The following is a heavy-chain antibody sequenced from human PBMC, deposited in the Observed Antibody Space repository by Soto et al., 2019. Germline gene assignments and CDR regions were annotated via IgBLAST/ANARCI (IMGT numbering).Heavy chain of an antibody. CDR1: GYTPTELS. CDR3: ATDLWFGEFPLYNWFDP. Sequence: QVQLVQSGAEVKKPGASVKVSCKVSGYTPTELSMHWVRQAPGKGLEWMGGFDPEDGETIYAQKFQGRVTMTEDTSTDTAYMELSSLRSEDTAVYYCATDLWFGEFPLYNWFDPWGQGTLVTVSS. V-gene: IGHV1-24*01. CDR2: FDPEDGET. J-gene: IGHJ5*02. D-gene: IGHD3-10*01.